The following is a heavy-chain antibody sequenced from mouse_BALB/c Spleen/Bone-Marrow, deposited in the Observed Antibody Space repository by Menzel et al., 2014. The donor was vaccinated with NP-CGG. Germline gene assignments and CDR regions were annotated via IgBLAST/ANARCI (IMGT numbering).Heavy chain of an antibody. CDR3: ARSRAMDY. CDR2: INPNNGNA. J-gene: IGHJ4*01. V-gene: IGHV1-26*01. CDR1: GYTFTDYY. Sequence: EVQLVESGPDLVKPGASVKMSCKASGYTFTDYYMKWVKQSHGKRLEWIGDINPNNGNAFYNQKFKGKASLTVDKSSTTAYKQLNSLTSEDSAVYYCARSRAMDYWGQGTSVTVSS.